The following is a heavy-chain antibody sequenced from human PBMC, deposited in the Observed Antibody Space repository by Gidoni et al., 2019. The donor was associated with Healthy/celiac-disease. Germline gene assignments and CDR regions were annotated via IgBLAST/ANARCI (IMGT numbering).Heavy chain of an antibody. D-gene: IGHD4-17*01. Sequence: QVQLQESGPGLVKPSQTLSLTCTVSGGSISSGGYYWSWIRQHPGKGLEWIGYIYYSGSTYYNPSLKSRVTISVDTSKNQFSLKLSSVTAADTAVYYCAREHYGGNSAFNNWFDPWGQGTLVTVSS. CDR1: GGSISSGGYY. CDR2: IYYSGST. V-gene: IGHV4-31*03. J-gene: IGHJ5*02. CDR3: AREHYGGNSAFNNWFDP.